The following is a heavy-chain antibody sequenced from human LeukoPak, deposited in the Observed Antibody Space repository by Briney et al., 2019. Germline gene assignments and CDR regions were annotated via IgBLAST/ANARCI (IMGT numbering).Heavy chain of an antibody. J-gene: IGHJ4*02. D-gene: IGHD2-21*02. CDR1: GYTFTSYG. CDR3: ARDRTPYCGGDCYSGY. Sequence: ASVKVSCKASGYTFTSYGISWVRQAPGQGLEWMGWISAYNGNTNYAQKLQGRVTMTTDTSTSTAYTELRSLRSDDTAVYYCARDRTPYCGGDCYSGYWGQGTLVTVSS. CDR2: ISAYNGNT. V-gene: IGHV1-18*01.